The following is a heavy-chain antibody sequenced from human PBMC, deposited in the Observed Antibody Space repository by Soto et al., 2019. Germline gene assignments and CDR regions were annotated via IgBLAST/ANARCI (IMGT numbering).Heavy chain of an antibody. J-gene: IGHJ6*02. CDR2: ISYDGSNK. Sequence: GGSLRLSCAASGFTFSSYAMHWVRQAPGKGLEWVAVISYDGSNKYYADSVKGRFTISRDNSKNTLYLQMNSLRAEDTAVYYCARPLPNYDILTGAETPYYYYGMDVWGQGTTVTVSS. CDR1: GFTFSSYA. D-gene: IGHD3-9*01. CDR3: ARPLPNYDILTGAETPYYYYGMDV. V-gene: IGHV3-30-3*01.